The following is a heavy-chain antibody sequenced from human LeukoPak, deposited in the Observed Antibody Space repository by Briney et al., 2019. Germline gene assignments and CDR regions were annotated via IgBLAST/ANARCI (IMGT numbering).Heavy chain of an antibody. CDR2: ISYDGSNK. CDR3: AKVTSGTNWNYGDAFDI. CDR1: GFTFSSYG. J-gene: IGHJ3*02. D-gene: IGHD1-7*01. V-gene: IGHV3-30*18. Sequence: GGSLRLSCAASGFTFSSYGMHWVRQAPDKGLEWVAVISYDGSNKYYADSVKGRFTISRDNSKNTLYLQMNSLRAEDTAVYYCAKVTSGTNWNYGDAFDIWGQGTMVTVSS.